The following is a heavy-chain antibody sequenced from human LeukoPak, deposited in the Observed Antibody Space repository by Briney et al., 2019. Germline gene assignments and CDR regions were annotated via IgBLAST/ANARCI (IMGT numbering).Heavy chain of an antibody. CDR2: INPSGGST. CDR3: AREPQTSGYYYRVRFDP. D-gene: IGHD3-22*01. CDR1: GYTFTGYY. Sequence: GASVKVSCKASGYTFTGYYMHWVRQAPGQGLEWMGIINPSGGSTSYAQKFQGRVTMTRDMSTSTVYMELSSLRSEDTAVYYCAREPQTSGYYYRVRFDPWGQGTLVTVSS. V-gene: IGHV1-46*01. J-gene: IGHJ5*02.